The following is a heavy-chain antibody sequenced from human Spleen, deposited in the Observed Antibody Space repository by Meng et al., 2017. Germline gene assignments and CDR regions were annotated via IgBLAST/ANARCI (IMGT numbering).Heavy chain of an antibody. CDR2: IYSGGGT. J-gene: IGHJ4*02. CDR1: GFTFS. V-gene: IGHV3-53*01. Sequence: EGHRLNFGGGLVQRGGSLKLSCGASGFTFSMTWVRQAPGKGLEWVSVIYSGGGTHYADSVKGRSTIYRDNSRKTLYLQVNSLRGGDTAVNYCARGYSSGWYADYWGQGTLVTVSS. CDR3: ARGYSSGWYADY. D-gene: IGHD6-19*01.